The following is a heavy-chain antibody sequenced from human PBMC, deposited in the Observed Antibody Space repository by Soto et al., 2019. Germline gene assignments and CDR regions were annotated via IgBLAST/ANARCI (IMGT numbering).Heavy chain of an antibody. CDR3: ARGPRSSWQNY. J-gene: IGHJ4*02. Sequence: SETLSLTCAVYGGSFSCYYWSWIRQPPGKGLEWIGEINHSGSTNYNPSLKSRVTISVDTSKNQFSLKLSSVTAADTAVYYCARGPRSSWQNYWGQGTLVTVSS. CDR1: GGSFSCYY. V-gene: IGHV4-34*01. D-gene: IGHD6-13*01. CDR2: INHSGST.